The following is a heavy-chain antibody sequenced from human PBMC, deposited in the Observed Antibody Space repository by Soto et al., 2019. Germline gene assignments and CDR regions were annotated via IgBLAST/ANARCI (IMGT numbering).Heavy chain of an antibody. CDR3: ARHNPIGNNWNYFDY. CDR1: GGSINSYY. V-gene: IGHV4-59*01. CDR2: ISYCGST. J-gene: IGHJ4*02. D-gene: IGHD1-1*01. Sequence: PSETLSLTCTVSGGSINSYYWGWVRQPPGKGLEWIGYISYCGSTSNNPSLTGRVTISVDTSKNQFSLKVSSVTAADTAVYYCARHNPIGNNWNYFDYWGQGTLVTVSS.